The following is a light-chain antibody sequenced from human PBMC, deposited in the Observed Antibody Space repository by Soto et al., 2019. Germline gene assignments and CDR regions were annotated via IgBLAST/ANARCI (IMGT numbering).Light chain of an antibody. CDR2: DAS. CDR3: QQYNSLSRT. V-gene: IGKV1-5*01. CDR1: QSLSRW. Sequence: DIQMTQSPSTLSASVGDRVTITCRASQSLSRWLAWYQQKPGKAPKLLIYDASILESGVPSRFSGNGSGTEFTLTIGSLQPDDFATYYCQQYNSLSRTFGQGTEVLIK. J-gene: IGKJ1*01.